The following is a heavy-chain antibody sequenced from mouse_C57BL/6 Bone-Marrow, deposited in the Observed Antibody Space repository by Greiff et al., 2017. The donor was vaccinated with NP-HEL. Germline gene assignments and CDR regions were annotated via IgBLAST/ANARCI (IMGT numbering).Heavy chain of an antibody. CDR2: IDPETGGT. J-gene: IGHJ2*01. V-gene: IGHV1-15*01. D-gene: IGHD1-1*01. CDR3: TRTDYYGSNYFDY. CDR1: GYTFTDYE. Sequence: VQLQQPGAELVRPGASVTLSCKASGYTFTDYEMHWVKQTPVHGLEWIGAIDPETGGTAYNQKFKGKAILTADKSSSTAYMELRSLTSEDSAVYYCTRTDYYGSNYFDYWGQGTTLTVSS.